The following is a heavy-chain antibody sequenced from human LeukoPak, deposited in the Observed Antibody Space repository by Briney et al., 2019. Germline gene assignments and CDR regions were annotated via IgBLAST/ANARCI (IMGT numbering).Heavy chain of an antibody. CDR3: ARDRFYGSGSYAHFDY. CDR1: GFTFSSYE. D-gene: IGHD3-10*01. CDR2: ISSSGGTI. J-gene: IGHJ4*02. V-gene: IGHV3-48*03. Sequence: GGSLRLSCAASGFTFSSYEMNWVRQAPGEGLEWVSYISSSGGTINYADSVKGRFAISRDNAKNSLYLQMNSLRVEDTAVYYCARDRFYGSGSYAHFDYWGQGTLVTVSS.